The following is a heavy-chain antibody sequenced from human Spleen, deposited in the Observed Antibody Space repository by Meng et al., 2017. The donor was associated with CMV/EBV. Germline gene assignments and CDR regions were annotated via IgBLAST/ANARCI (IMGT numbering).Heavy chain of an antibody. CDR2: ISSSSSYI. Sequence: GSLRLSCAASGFTFSSHSMNWVRQVPGKGLEWVSSISSSSSYIYYADSVKGRFTISKDNGKNSLYLQMNSLRAEDTAVYYCARDTLVLRLGELSYGFWGQGTVVTVSS. CDR3: ARDTLVLRLGELSYGF. CDR1: GFTFSSHS. J-gene: IGHJ4*02. V-gene: IGHV3-21*01. D-gene: IGHD3-16*02.